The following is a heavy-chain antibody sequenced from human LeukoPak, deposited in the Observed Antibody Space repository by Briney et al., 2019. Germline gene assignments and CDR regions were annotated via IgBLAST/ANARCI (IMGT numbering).Heavy chain of an antibody. V-gene: IGHV3-23*01. D-gene: IGHD3-10*01. J-gene: IGHJ1*01. CDR1: GFTFSCYP. CDR2: IRSSGAYS. Sequence: PGGSLRLSCAASGFTFSCYPMMWLPQAPGKGLEGCSTIRSSGAYSYYGDSGKGRFTSARDNSKNNLYLQMNSLRDTAAAVYYCAKYFASGSYYKLPHWGQGTLVTVSS. CDR3: AKYFASGSYYKLPH.